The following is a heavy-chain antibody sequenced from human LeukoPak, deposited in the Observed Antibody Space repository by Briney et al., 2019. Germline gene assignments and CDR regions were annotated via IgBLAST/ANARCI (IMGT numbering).Heavy chain of an antibody. V-gene: IGHV3-30*02. J-gene: IGHJ4*02. CDR2: IRYDGSNK. CDR3: FTSYGPFDY. CDR1: GFTFSSYG. D-gene: IGHD3-16*01. Sequence: GGSLRLSCAASGFTFSSYGMHWVRQAPGKGLEWVAFIRYDGSNKYYAGSVKGRFTISRDNSKNTLYLQMNSLRAEDTAVYYCFTSYGPFDYWGQGTLVTVSS.